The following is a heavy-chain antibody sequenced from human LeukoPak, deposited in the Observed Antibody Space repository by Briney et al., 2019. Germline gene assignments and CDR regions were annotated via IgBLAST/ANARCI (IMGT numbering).Heavy chain of an antibody. CDR2: VNSDETTR. V-gene: IGHV3-30*02. Sequence: GGSLRLSCAASGFTFTRYGMHWVRQAPGKGLEWVASVNSDETTRYYADSVKGRFTISRDNSKNTVYPQMNSLRAEDTAVYYCAKGMGSGWTFGYWGQGTLVTVSS. J-gene: IGHJ4*02. CDR3: AKGMGSGWTFGY. D-gene: IGHD6-19*01. CDR1: GFTFTRYG.